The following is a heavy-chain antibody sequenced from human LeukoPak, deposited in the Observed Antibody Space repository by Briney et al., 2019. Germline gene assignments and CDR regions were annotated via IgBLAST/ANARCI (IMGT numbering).Heavy chain of an antibody. CDR2: IKQDGSKT. V-gene: IGHV3-7*01. CDR1: GFIFSNYW. J-gene: IGHJ6*03. Sequence: PGGSLRLSCAASGFIFSNYWMSRARQAPGKGLERVANIKQDGSKTYYVGSVRGRFTISRDNAKNSLYLQMNGLRTEDTAVNYGARVLYSSSSDDMDVWGTGTTVTVS. D-gene: IGHD6-19*01. CDR3: ARVLYSSSSDDMDV.